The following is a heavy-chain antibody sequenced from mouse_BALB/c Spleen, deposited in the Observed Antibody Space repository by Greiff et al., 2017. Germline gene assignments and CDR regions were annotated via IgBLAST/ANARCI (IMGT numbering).Heavy chain of an antibody. CDR3: ANYYGYDDYYAMDY. J-gene: IGHJ4*01. D-gene: IGHD2-2*01. CDR1: GYTFTDYN. CDR2: IYPYNGGT. V-gene: IGHV1S29*02. Sequence: VQLQQSGPELVKPGASVKISCKASGYTFTDYNMHWVKQSHGKSLEWIGYIYPYNGGTGYNQKFKSKATLTVDNSSSTAYMELRSLTSEDSAVYYCANYYGYDDYYAMDYWGQGTSVTVSS.